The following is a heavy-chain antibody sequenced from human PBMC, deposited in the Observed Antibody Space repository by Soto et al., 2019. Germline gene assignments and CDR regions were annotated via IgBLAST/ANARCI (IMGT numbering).Heavy chain of an antibody. Sequence: QVHLVQSGAEVKKPGSSVKVSCKASGGTFSTSSINWLRQAPGQRPAWMGNILPVFGTADYAQKFRARVTINADKSTNTAYMELRSLFSEDAAVYYCARGHEYGGNSDAFDIWGQGTVVTVSS. D-gene: IGHD4-17*01. CDR3: ARGHEYGGNSDAFDI. V-gene: IGHV1-69*14. CDR1: GGTFSTSS. J-gene: IGHJ3*02. CDR2: ILPVFGTA.